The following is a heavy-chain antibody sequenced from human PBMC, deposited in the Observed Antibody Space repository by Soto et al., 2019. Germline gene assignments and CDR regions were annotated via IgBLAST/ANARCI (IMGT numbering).Heavy chain of an antibody. Sequence: QLQLQESGSGLVKPSQTLSLTCAVSGGSISSGGYSWSWIRQPPGKGLEWIGYIYHSGSTYYNPSLKSRVTISVDRSKNQFSLKLSSVTAADTAVYYCARGYYYASSGFPDAFDIWGQGTMVTVSS. CDR1: GGSISSGGYS. V-gene: IGHV4-30-2*01. D-gene: IGHD3-22*01. CDR3: ARGYYYASSGFPDAFDI. J-gene: IGHJ3*02. CDR2: IYHSGST.